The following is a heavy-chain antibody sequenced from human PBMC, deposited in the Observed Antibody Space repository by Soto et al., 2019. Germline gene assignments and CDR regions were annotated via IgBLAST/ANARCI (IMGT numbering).Heavy chain of an antibody. CDR1: SGSMSSSSYY. J-gene: IGHJ4*02. D-gene: IGHD3-22*01. CDR3: ARLFSSGYWPFDY. Sequence: SESLSLTCTVSSGSMSSSSYYWGWIRQPPGKGLEWIGSIYYSGSTYYNPSLKSRVTISVDTSKNQFSLKLSSVTAADTAVYYCARLFSSGYWPFDYWGQGTLVTVSS. CDR2: IYYSGST. V-gene: IGHV4-39*01.